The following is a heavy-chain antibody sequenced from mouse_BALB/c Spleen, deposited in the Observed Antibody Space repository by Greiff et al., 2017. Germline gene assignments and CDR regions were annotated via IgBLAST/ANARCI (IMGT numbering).Heavy chain of an antibody. CDR3: NAGYYGSSYWFAY. J-gene: IGHJ3*01. Sequence: EVQLQQSGAELVRSGASVKLSCTASGFNIKDYYMHWVKQRPEQGLEWIGWIDPENGDTEYAPKFQGKATMTADTSSNTAYLQLSSLTSEDTAVYYCNAGYYGSSYWFAYWGQGTLVTVSA. D-gene: IGHD1-1*01. V-gene: IGHV14-4*02. CDR1: GFNIKDYY. CDR2: IDPENGDT.